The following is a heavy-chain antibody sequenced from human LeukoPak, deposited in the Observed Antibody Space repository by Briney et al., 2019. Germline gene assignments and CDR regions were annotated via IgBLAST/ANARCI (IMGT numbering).Heavy chain of an antibody. CDR3: ARIWRYSSAWYPFDY. CDR1: GFSLSTSGMS. D-gene: IGHD6-19*01. V-gene: IGHV2-70*11. CDR2: IDWDDDK. Sequence: SGPALVKPTQTLTLTCTFSGFSLSTSGMSVSWIRQPPGKALEWLARIDWDDDKYYNTSLKTRLTISKDTSKNRVVLTMTNMDPVDTATYYCARIWRYSSAWYPFDYWGQGTLVTVSS. J-gene: IGHJ4*02.